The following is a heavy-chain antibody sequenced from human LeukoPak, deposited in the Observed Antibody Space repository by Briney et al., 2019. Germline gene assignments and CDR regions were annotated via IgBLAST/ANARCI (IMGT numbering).Heavy chain of an antibody. CDR2: IGTAGDT. CDR3: ARASVFELFGDPGAFDI. CDR1: GFTFSSYD. D-gene: IGHD3-10*02. V-gene: IGHV3-13*01. Sequence: GGSLRLSCAASGFTFSSYDMHWVRQATGKGLEWVSAIGTAGDTYYPGSVKGRFTISRENAKNSLYLQMNSLRAGDTAVNYCARASVFELFGDPGAFDIWGQGTMVTVSS. J-gene: IGHJ3*02.